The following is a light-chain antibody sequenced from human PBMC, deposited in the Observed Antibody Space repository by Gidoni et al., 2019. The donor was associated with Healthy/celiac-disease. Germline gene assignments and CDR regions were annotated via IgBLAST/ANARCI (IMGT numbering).Light chain of an antibody. CDR3: QQSYSTPLT. V-gene: IGKV1-39*01. CDR2: AAS. Sequence: IQMTQSPSSLSASVGDSVTITCRASQSISSYLNWYQQKPGKAPKLLIYAASSLQSGVPSRFSGSGSGTDFTLTISSLQPEDFATYYCQQSYSTPLTFGGGTQLEIK. CDR1: QSISSY. J-gene: IGKJ4*01.